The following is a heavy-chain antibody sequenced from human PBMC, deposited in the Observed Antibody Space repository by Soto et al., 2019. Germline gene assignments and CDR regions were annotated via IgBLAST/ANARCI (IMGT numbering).Heavy chain of an antibody. Sequence: EVQLVESGGGLVQPGRSLRLSCAASGFTFDDYAMHWVRQAPGKVLEWVSGISWNSGSIGYADSVKGRFTISRDNAKTSLYLQMNSLRAEDTALYYCAKAKGVIGWVSGDAFDIWGQGTMVTVSS. J-gene: IGHJ3*02. V-gene: IGHV3-9*01. D-gene: IGHD3-16*02. CDR2: ISWNSGSI. CDR3: AKAKGVIGWVSGDAFDI. CDR1: GFTFDDYA.